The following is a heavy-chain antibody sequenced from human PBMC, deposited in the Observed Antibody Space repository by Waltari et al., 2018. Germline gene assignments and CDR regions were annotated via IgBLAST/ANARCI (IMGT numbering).Heavy chain of an antibody. D-gene: IGHD5-18*01. J-gene: IGHJ3*02. Sequence: QLQLQESGPGLVKPSETLSLTCTVSGGSISSSSYYCGWISQPPGKGLEWIGSIYYSGSTYYNPSLKSRVTISVDTSKNQFFLKLSSVTAADTAVYYCARHRDTAMGAFDIWGQGTMVTVSS. CDR3: ARHRDTAMGAFDI. CDR2: IYYSGST. V-gene: IGHV4-39*01. CDR1: GGSISSSSYY.